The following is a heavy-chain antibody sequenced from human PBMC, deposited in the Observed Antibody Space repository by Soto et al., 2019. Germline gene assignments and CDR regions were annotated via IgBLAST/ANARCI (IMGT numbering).Heavy chain of an antibody. CDR3: AREGFLRLMSYYGMDV. D-gene: IGHD3-16*01. V-gene: IGHV3-7*04. CDR1: GFTFSSYW. J-gene: IGHJ6*02. CDR2: IKQDGSAK. Sequence: EVQLVESGGGLVQPGGSLRLSCAASGFTFSSYWMSWVRQAPGKGLEWVANIKQDGSAKYYVDSVKGRFTISRDNAKNSLYLRLDSLIAEDTAVYYCAREGFLRLMSYYGMDVWGQGTTVTVAS.